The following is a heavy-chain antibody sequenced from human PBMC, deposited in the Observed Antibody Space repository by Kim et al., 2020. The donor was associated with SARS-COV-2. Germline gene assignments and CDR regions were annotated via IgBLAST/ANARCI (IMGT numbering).Heavy chain of an antibody. D-gene: IGHD3-10*01. Sequence: GGSLRLSCAASGFTFSSYGMHWVRQAPGKGLEWVAVISYDGSNKYYADSVNGRFNISIDNSKNTLYLHMNSLRAEDTAVYYCAFQEGTGYWGQGTMVTVSS. CDR3: AFQEGTGY. V-gene: IGHV3-30*03. CDR2: ISYDGSNK. J-gene: IGHJ4*02. CDR1: GFTFSSYG.